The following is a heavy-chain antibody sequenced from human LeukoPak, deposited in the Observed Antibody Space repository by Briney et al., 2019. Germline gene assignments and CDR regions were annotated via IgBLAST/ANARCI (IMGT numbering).Heavy chain of an antibody. J-gene: IGHJ4*02. CDR1: GFTFNTYV. CDR2: TSGSGGGT. D-gene: IGHD3-22*01. Sequence: GGSLRLSCAVSGFTFNTYVMSWVRQAPGKGLEWVSATSGSGGGTYYVASVKGRFTISRDNSKNTVFLHMNSLRAEDTAMYYCARGDDSGYYDYFDYWGQGALVTISS. V-gene: IGHV3-23*01. CDR3: ARGDDSGYYDYFDY.